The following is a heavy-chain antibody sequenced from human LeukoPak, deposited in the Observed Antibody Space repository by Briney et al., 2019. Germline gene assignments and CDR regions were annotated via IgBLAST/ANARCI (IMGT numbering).Heavy chain of an antibody. CDR3: AREGIVRGYSYGYSRFFDY. J-gene: IGHJ4*02. V-gene: IGHV3-53*01. D-gene: IGHD5-18*01. CDR2: IYAGGRT. Sequence: PGGSLRLPCPASGFTFSSNYWSWFRQPPGKGLEGLSVIYAGGRTYYADSVKGRFTISRDNSKNTLYLQMNSLRAEDTAVYYCAREGIVRGYSYGYSRFFDYWGQGTLVTVSS. CDR1: GFTFSSNY.